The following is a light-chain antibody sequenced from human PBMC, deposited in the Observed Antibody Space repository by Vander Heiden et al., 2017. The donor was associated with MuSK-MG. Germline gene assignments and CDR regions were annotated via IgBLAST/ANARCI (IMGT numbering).Light chain of an antibody. CDR1: QSVSSY. Sequence: EIVLTQSPATLSLSPGERATLSCRASQSVSSYLAWDQQKPGQTPRLLIYDASNRATGIQARFSGSGSETDFTLTISSLETEDFAVYYIQQRSNWTFGQGTKVEIK. CDR2: DAS. CDR3: QQRSNWT. V-gene: IGKV3-11*01. J-gene: IGKJ1*01.